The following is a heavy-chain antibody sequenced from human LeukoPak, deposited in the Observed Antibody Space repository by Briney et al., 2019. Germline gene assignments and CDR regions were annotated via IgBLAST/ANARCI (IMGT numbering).Heavy chain of an antibody. CDR2: IKYDGSEK. CDR3: ARGGTTFEH. Sequence: GSLRLSCAASGFTFSSYSMNWVRQAPGKGLEWVANIKYDGSEKYYVDSVKGRFTISRDNAKNSLYLQMNSLRAEDTAVYYCARGGTTFEHWGQGTLVTVSS. V-gene: IGHV3-7*01. D-gene: IGHD1-1*01. J-gene: IGHJ4*02. CDR1: GFTFSSYS.